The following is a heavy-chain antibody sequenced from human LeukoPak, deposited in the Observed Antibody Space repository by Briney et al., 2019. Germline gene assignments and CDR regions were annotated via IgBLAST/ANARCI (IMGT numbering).Heavy chain of an antibody. D-gene: IGHD5-24*01. V-gene: IGHV4-59*08. J-gene: IGHJ5*02. CDR3: ARSVEVTTIFGFDP. CDR2: IYYSGST. Sequence: SETLSLTCSVSGGSISSYYWSWIRQPPGKGLEWIGYIYYSGSTNYNPSLKSRVTISVDTSKNQFSLKLSSVTAADTAVYYCARSVEVTTIFGFDPWGQGTLVTVSS. CDR1: GGSISSYY.